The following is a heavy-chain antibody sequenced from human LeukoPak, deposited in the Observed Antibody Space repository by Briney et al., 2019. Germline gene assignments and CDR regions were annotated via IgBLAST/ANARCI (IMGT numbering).Heavy chain of an antibody. CDR2: IKNDGSDK. J-gene: IGHJ4*02. D-gene: IGHD5-12*01. V-gene: IGHV3-7*01. CDR3: VNLGYSD. CDR1: GFSFSAAW. Sequence: GGSLRLSCEASGFSFSAAWLTWVRQAPGKGLEWVATIKNDGSDKYYVDSVKGRFTLSRDNAKNSVYLQMNSLRVEDTAVYYCVNLGYSDGGQGTLVTVSS.